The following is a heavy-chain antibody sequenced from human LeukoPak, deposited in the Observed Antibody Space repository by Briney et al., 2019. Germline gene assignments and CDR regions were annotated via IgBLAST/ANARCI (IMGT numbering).Heavy chain of an antibody. CDR1: GGTFSSYA. D-gene: IGHD6-13*01. J-gene: IGHJ3*02. V-gene: IGHV1-69*13. CDR3: ARDQQQLNDAFDI. Sequence: SVKVFCKASGGTFSSYAISWGRQAPGQGLEWMGGIIPIFGTANYAQKFQGRVTITADESTSTAYMELSSLRSEDTAVYYCARDQQQLNDAFDIWGQGTMVTVSS. CDR2: IIPIFGTA.